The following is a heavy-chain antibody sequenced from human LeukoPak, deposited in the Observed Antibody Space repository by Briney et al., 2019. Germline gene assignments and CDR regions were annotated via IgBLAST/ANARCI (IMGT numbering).Heavy chain of an antibody. Sequence: SETLSLTCTVSGGSITSGNYYWSWIRQPAGKGLEWIGRIYTSGSTNYNPSLKSRVTMSVDTSKNQFSLKLSSVTAADTAVYYCARDNQSGYSSSWYVDYYYYMDVWGKGTTVTVSS. J-gene: IGHJ6*03. CDR3: ARDNQSGYSSSWYVDYYYYMDV. D-gene: IGHD6-13*01. CDR1: GGSITSGNYY. CDR2: IYTSGST. V-gene: IGHV4-61*02.